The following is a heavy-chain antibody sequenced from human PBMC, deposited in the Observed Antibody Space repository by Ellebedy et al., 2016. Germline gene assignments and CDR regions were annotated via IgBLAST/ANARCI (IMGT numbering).Heavy chain of an antibody. Sequence: GESLKISXAASGFTFSSYAMTWVRQAPGKGLEWVSAIREIGTDTYYADSVKGRFTISRDNSRATLYLQMNSLRVEDTAIYYCAKNRGGGVNSPNAHWGQGILVTVSS. CDR3: AKNRGGGVNSPNAH. CDR1: GFTFSSYA. V-gene: IGHV3-23*01. CDR2: IREIGTDT. J-gene: IGHJ4*02. D-gene: IGHD3-16*01.